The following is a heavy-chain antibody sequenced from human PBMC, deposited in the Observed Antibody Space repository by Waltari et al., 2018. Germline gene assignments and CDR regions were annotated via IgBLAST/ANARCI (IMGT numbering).Heavy chain of an antibody. J-gene: IGHJ1*01. Sequence: QVQLMQSGAEMAKPGSSVKVSCKASGGTFSNFAISWVRQAPGQGLEWVGVISSKFSLTTYAQKFQGRATITADESTTTSYMDLNSLQSADTAVYYCVTAIFGVVYWGQGTPVTVSS. CDR3: VTAIFGVVY. CDR1: GGTFSNFA. V-gene: IGHV1-69*01. CDR2: ISSKFSLT. D-gene: IGHD3-3*01.